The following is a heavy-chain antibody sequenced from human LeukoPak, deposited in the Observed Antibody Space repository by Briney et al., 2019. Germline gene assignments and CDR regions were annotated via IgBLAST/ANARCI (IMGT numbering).Heavy chain of an antibody. D-gene: IGHD6-13*01. CDR2: ISWNSGSI. CDR1: GFTFDDYA. Sequence: GGSLRLSCAASGFTFDDYAMHWVRQAPGKGLEWVSGISWNSGSIGYADSVKGRFTISRDNAKNSLYLQMNSLRAEDTAVYYCASPYSSRWYELCYWGQGTLVTVSS. V-gene: IGHV3-9*01. J-gene: IGHJ4*02. CDR3: ASPYSSRWYELCY.